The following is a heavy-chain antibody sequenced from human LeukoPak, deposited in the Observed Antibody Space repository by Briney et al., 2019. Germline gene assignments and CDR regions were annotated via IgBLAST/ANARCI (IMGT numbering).Heavy chain of an antibody. CDR1: GFSFSSYE. CDR2: ISSSGGIK. CDR3: ARESWELKY. D-gene: IGHD1-26*01. Sequence: GGSLRLSCAASGFSFSSYEMNWVRQAPGKGLEWASYISSSGGIKYYTDSVKGRFTISRDNAKNSLYLQMNSLRAEDTAVSYCARESWELKYWGQGTLVTVSS. V-gene: IGHV3-48*03. J-gene: IGHJ4*02.